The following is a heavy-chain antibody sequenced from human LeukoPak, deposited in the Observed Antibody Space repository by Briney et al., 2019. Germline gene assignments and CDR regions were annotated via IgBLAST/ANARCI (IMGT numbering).Heavy chain of an antibody. V-gene: IGHV4-34*01. Sequence: SETLSLTCAVYGGSFSGYYWSWIRQPPGKGLEWIGEIYHSGSTNYNPSLKSRVTISVDKSKNQFSLKLSSVTAADTAVYYCARDHGSGSYPPGAFDIWGQGTMVTVSS. CDR2: IYHSGST. CDR3: ARDHGSGSYPPGAFDI. J-gene: IGHJ3*02. D-gene: IGHD3-10*01. CDR1: GGSFSGYY.